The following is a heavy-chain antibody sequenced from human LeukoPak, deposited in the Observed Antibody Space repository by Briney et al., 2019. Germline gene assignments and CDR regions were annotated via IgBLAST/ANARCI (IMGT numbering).Heavy chain of an antibody. J-gene: IGHJ3*01. CDR1: GGTFSNYV. CDR3: ARIRDGYNDAYDL. Sequence: SVKVSCKASGGTFSNYVINWVRQAPGQGLEWMGGIIPIFATADYAQKFQGRVTITADESTSTVYMELSSLRSEDTAIYYCARIRDGYNDAYDLWGQGTVVTVPS. V-gene: IGHV1-69*13. CDR2: IIPIFATA. D-gene: IGHD5-24*01.